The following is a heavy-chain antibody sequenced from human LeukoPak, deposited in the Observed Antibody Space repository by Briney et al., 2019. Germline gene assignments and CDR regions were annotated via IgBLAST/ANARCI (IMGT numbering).Heavy chain of an antibody. CDR3: ARLSSGYKTNFDY. CDR1: GGSISSYY. J-gene: IGHJ4*02. V-gene: IGHV4-59*08. D-gene: IGHD3-22*01. CDR2: IYYSGST. Sequence: SETLSLTRTVSGGSISSYYWSWIRQPPGKGLEWIGYIYYSGSTNYNPSLKSRVTISVDTSKNQFSLKLSSVTAADTAVYYCARLSSGYKTNFDYWGQGTLVTVSS.